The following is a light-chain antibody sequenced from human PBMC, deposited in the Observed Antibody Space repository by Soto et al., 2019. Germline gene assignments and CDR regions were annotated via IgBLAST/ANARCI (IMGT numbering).Light chain of an antibody. CDR2: DAS. CDR3: QQYNSYSWT. CDR1: LRISSW. V-gene: IGKV1-5*01. Sequence: QMPPPPFTLSSAVGDRFLITCGTSLRISSWLASYQQKPGKAPKLLIYDASSLESGVPSRFSGSGSGTEFTLTISSLQPDDFATYYCQQYNSYSWTFGQGTKVDIK. J-gene: IGKJ1*01.